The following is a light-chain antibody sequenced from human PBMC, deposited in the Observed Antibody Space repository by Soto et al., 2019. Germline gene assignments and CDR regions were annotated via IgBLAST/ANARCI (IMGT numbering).Light chain of an antibody. CDR1: QSVGSNY. V-gene: IGKV3-20*01. CDR3: QQYGTSPGT. J-gene: IGKJ1*01. Sequence: EIVLTQSPGTLSLSPGERATLYCRASQSVGSNYLAWYQQKPGQAPRVLIYGASSRATGIPDRFSGSGSGADFTLTISRLEPEDFAVYYCQQYGTSPGTFGQGTKVEIK. CDR2: GAS.